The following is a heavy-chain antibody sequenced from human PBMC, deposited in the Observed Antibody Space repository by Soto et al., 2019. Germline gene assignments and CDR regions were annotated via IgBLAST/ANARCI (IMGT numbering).Heavy chain of an antibody. D-gene: IGHD6-19*01. CDR3: ARDLGDSSGWFSYYFEY. J-gene: IGHJ4*02. V-gene: IGHV6-1*01. CDR2: TYYRSKWYN. CDR1: GDSVSSNSAA. Sequence: SQTLSLTCAISGDSVSSNSAAWNWIRQSPSRGLEWLGRTYYRSKWYNDYAVSVKSRITINPDTSKNQFSLQLNSVTPEDTAVYYCARDLGDSSGWFSYYFEYWGQGTLVTVSS.